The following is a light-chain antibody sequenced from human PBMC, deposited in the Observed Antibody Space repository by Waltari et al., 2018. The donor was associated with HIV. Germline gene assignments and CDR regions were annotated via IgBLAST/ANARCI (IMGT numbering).Light chain of an antibody. Sequence: QSALTQPASVSGSPGQSLTISCIGTTSDVGGYNYVPWSQQHPGEAPKLIIYEVSNRPSGVSNRFSGSKSGNTASLSIYGLQAEDEGDYYCSSYTSTSTLGVLFGGGTKLTVL. J-gene: IGLJ2*01. CDR1: TSDVGGYNY. CDR3: SSYTSTSTLGVL. V-gene: IGLV2-14*01. CDR2: EVS.